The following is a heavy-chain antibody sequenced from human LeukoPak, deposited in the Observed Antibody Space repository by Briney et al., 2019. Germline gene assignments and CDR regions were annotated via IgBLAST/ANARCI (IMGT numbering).Heavy chain of an antibody. CDR2: FSGSTGRT. CDR3: APRVVGSAPFDY. J-gene: IGHJ4*02. CDR1: GFTFSIYA. Sequence: GGSLRLSCAASGFTFSIYAMSWVRQAPGKGLEWVSAFSGSTGRTYYADSVKGRFTISRDNSKNTLYLQMNNLRAEDTAVYYCAPRVVGSAPFDYWGQGTLVTVSS. V-gene: IGHV3-23*01. D-gene: IGHD2-15*01.